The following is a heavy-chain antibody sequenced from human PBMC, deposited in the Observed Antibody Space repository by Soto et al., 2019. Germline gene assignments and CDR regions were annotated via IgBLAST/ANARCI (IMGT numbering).Heavy chain of an antibody. Sequence: PSETLSLTCTVTGGSISSSSYYWGWIRQPPGKGLEWIGSIYYSGSTYHNPSLKSRVTISVDTSKNQFSLKLNSLTAADTAVYYCATGGGIAVAGRWGQGTLVTVSS. CDR1: GGSISSSSYY. CDR2: IYYSGST. D-gene: IGHD6-19*01. J-gene: IGHJ4*02. CDR3: ATGGGIAVAGR. V-gene: IGHV4-39*01.